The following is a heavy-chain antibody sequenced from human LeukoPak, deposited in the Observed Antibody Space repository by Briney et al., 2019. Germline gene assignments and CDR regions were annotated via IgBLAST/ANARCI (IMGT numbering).Heavy chain of an antibody. D-gene: IGHD2-15*01. CDR1: GITFTNTW. J-gene: IGHJ4*02. Sequence: PGGSLRLSCAASGITFTNTWMSWVRQAPGKGLECVANIKPDGSEKHYVDSVEGRFTISRDNAKNSLFLEMNSLTAEDTAVYYCAKDGCNDGNCYEDYWGQGTLVTVSP. CDR2: IKPDGSEK. CDR3: AKDGCNDGNCYEDY. V-gene: IGHV3-7*05.